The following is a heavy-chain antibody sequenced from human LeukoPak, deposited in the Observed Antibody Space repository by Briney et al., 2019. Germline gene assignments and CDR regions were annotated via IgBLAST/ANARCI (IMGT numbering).Heavy chain of an antibody. CDR2: INTNTGNP. CDR3: ARSSWIQQSSDF. J-gene: IGHJ4*02. Sequence: GASVKVSCKTSGYTFTNYGISWVRQAPGQGLEWMGWINTNTGNPTYAQGFTGRFVFSLDTSVTTTFLEISSLKAEDTAIYYCARSSWIQQSSDFWGQGTLVTVSS. D-gene: IGHD5-18*01. V-gene: IGHV7-4-1*02. CDR1: GYTFTNYG.